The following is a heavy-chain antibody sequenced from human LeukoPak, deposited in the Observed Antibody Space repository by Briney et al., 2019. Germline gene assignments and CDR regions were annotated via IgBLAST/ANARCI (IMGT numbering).Heavy chain of an antibody. V-gene: IGHV3-53*01. CDR3: ARADPAWEYYFDY. Sequence: GGSLRLSCAASGFTFSSYAMSWVRQAPGKGLEWVSVIYSGGSTYYADSVKGRFTISRDNSKNTLYLQMNSLRAEDTAVYYCARADPAWEYYFDYWGQGTLVTVSS. CDR2: IYSGGST. J-gene: IGHJ4*02. CDR1: GFTFSSYA. D-gene: IGHD1-26*01.